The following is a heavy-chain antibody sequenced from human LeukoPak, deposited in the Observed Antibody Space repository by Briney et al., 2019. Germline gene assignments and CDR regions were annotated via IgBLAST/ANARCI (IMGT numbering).Heavy chain of an antibody. D-gene: IGHD3-10*01. CDR1: GYTFTGYY. CDR2: INPNSGGT. Sequence: GASVKVSCKASGYTFTGYYMHWVRQAPGQGLEWMGWINPNSGGTNYAQKFQGRVTMTRDTSISTAYMELSRLRSDDTAVYYCARLFRVRGVISGFDYWGRGTLVTVSS. CDR3: ARLFRVRGVISGFDY. V-gene: IGHV1-2*02. J-gene: IGHJ4*02.